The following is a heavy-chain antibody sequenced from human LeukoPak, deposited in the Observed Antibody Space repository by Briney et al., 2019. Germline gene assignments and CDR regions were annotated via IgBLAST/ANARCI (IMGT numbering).Heavy chain of an antibody. J-gene: IGHJ3*02. CDR3: ARGHPPPYYYGSGRPRAFDI. Sequence: SETLSLTCSVYSGSFSGYYWSWIRQPPGKGLEWIGEINHSGSTNYNPSLKSRVTISVDTSKNQFSLKLSSVTAADTAVYYCARGHPPPYYYGSGRPRAFDIWGQGTMVTVSS. CDR1: SGSFSGYY. D-gene: IGHD3-10*01. V-gene: IGHV4-34*01. CDR2: INHSGST.